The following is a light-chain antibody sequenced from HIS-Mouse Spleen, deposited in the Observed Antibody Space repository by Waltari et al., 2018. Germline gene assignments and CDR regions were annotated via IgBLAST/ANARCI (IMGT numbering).Light chain of an antibody. V-gene: IGKV1-33*01. CDR2: DAS. CDR1: QDISNY. Sequence: DIQMTQSPSSLSASVGDRVTITCQASQDISNYLNWYQQKPGKAPKLLIYDASNLETGVPSRFSGSGSGTDFTFTISSLQPEDIATYYCQQYDNLXYTFGQGTKLEIK. CDR3: QQYDNLXYT. J-gene: IGKJ2*01.